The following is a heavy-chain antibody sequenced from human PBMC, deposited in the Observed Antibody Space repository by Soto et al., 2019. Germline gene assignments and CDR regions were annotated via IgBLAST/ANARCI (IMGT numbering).Heavy chain of an antibody. CDR2: FFRDDDK. D-gene: IGHD6-19*01. J-gene: IGHJ4*02. Sequence: QITLKESGPTLVKPTQTLTLTCTFSGFSLSTSGVGVGWIRKPPGKALEWLALFFRDDDKRDSPALKSRLTITNDTPKNQVVLTTTNMDPVDTATYYWAQIRASGWEGFDYWGQGTLVTVSS. CDR3: AQIRASGWEGFDY. CDR1: GFSLSTSGVG. V-gene: IGHV2-5*02.